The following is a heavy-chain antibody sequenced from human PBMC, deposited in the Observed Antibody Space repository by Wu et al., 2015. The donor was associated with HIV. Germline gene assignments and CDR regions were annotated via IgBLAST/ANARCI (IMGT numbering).Heavy chain of an antibody. Sequence: QVQLVQSGVEVKKPGASVKVSCKASGYTFTNYGISWVRQAPGQGLEWMGWITVYNGNTNYAQKFQGRVTMTTDTSTSTAYMELRSLRSDDTAVYYCAKDRGPEGYCSGGSCYSDYVGPGNAGHRLL. CDR2: ITVYNGNT. D-gene: IGHD2-15*01. V-gene: IGHV1-18*01. CDR1: GYTFTNYG. CDR3: AKDRGPEGYCSGGSCYSDY. J-gene: IGHJ4*02.